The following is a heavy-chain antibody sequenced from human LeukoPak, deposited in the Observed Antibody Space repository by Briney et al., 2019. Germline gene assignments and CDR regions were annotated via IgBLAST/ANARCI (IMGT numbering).Heavy chain of an antibody. J-gene: IGHJ4*02. CDR2: ISGSGGST. V-gene: IGHV3-23*01. CDR1: GFTFSSYA. CDR3: AKDGYSSGWFVVY. D-gene: IGHD6-19*01. Sequence: GSLRLSCTASGFTFSSYAMSWVRQAPGKGLEWVSAISGSGGSTYYADSVKSRFTISRDNSKNTLFLQMSSLRAEDPAVYYCAKDGYSSGWFVVYWGRGTLVTVSS.